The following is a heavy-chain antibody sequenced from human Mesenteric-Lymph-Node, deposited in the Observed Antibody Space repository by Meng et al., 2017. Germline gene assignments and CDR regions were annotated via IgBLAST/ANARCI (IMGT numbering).Heavy chain of an antibody. CDR2: INIDGRST. J-gene: IGHJ6*02. CDR3: ARDRYCSSTSCYLYYYYYGMDV. Sequence: GESLKISCAASGFTFSSYWMHWVRQAPGKGLVWVARINIDGRSTDYADSVKGRFTISRDNAKNALYLQMNSLRAEDTAVYYCARDRYCSSTSCYLYYYYYGMDVWGQGTTVTVSS. D-gene: IGHD2-2*01. V-gene: IGHV3-74*01. CDR1: GFTFSSYW.